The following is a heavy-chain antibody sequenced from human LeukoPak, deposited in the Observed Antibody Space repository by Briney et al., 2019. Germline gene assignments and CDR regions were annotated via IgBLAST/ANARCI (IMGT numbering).Heavy chain of an antibody. CDR1: GFTFSSYA. V-gene: IGHV3-30-3*01. CDR3: ARGISLDYDIFY. Sequence: GRSLRLSCAASGFTFSSYAMHWVRQAPGKGLEWVAVISYDGSNKYYADSVKGRFTISRDNSKNTLYLQMNSLRAEDTAVYYCARGISLDYDIFYWGQGTLVTVSS. J-gene: IGHJ4*02. CDR2: ISYDGSNK. D-gene: IGHD3-9*01.